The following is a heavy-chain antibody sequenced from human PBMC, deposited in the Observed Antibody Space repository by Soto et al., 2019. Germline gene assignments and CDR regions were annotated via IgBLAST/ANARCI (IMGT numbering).Heavy chain of an antibody. D-gene: IGHD2-15*01. J-gene: IGHJ6*02. CDR3: ARHPPISGGGSERGHYYYYYGMDV. Sequence: SVKVSCKASGGTLSSYAISWVRQAPGQGLEWMGGIIPIFGTADYAQKFQGRVTITADESTSTAYMELSSLRSEDTAVYYCARHPPISGGGSERGHYYYYYGMDVWGQGTTVTVSS. V-gene: IGHV1-69*13. CDR1: GGTLSSYA. CDR2: IIPIFGTA.